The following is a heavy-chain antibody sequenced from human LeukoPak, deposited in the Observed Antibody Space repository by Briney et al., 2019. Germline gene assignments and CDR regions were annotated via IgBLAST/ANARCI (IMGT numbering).Heavy chain of an antibody. CDR3: ARDRGSYGEGFFDH. D-gene: IGHD1-26*01. V-gene: IGHV3-53*01. J-gene: IGHJ4*02. CDR2: IYSDSTT. CDR1: GFTVSSNY. Sequence: PGGSLRLSRAASGFTVSSNYMSWVRQAPGKGLEWVSVIYSDSTTYYADSVKGRFTISRDNSKNTLFLQMNSLRAEDTAVYYCARDRGSYGEGFFDHWGQGTLVTVSS.